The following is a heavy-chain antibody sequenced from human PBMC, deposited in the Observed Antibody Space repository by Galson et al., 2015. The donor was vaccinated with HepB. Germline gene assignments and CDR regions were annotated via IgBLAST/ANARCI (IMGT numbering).Heavy chain of an antibody. CDR3: ARGDPSIAAAGTQFYGWFDP. J-gene: IGHJ5*02. CDR2: ISYDGSNK. V-gene: IGHV3-30-3*01. CDR1: GFTFSSYA. Sequence: SLRLSCAASGFTFSSYAMHWVRQAPGKGLEWVAVISYDGSNKYYADSVKGRFTISRDNSKNTLYLQMNSLRAEDTAVYYCARGDPSIAAAGTQFYGWFDPWGQGTLVTVSS. D-gene: IGHD6-13*01.